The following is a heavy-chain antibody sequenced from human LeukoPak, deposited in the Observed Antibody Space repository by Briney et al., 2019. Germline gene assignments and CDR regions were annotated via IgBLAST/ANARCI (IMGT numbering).Heavy chain of an antibody. D-gene: IGHD2-2*01. V-gene: IGHV1-8*01. CDR1: RYTFTSYI. CDR3: ARAFSYTSNSYPLMQV. CDR2: MNPNSGNT. J-gene: IGHJ6*03. Sequence: GASVKVSCKASRYTFTSYIIKWVRQATGQGLEWMGWMNPNSGNTGYAQKFQGRVTMTKNTSITTAYMELSSLRSEDTAVYYCARAFSYTSNSYPLMQVWGKGTTVTVSS.